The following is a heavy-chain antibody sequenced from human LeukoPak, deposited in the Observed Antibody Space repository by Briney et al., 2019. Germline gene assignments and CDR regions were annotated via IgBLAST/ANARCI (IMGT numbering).Heavy chain of an antibody. D-gene: IGHD4-11*01. CDR2: IDPSTGNT. CDR1: GYTFVGYY. Sequence: ASVKVSCKASGYTFVGYYLHWVRQAPGQGLEWMAWIDPSTGNTHYAQKFQGRITVTRDTSISTTYMELSWLTSDDTARYYCAREYSASEHWGQGTLVTVSS. V-gene: IGHV1-2*02. CDR3: AREYSASEH. J-gene: IGHJ1*01.